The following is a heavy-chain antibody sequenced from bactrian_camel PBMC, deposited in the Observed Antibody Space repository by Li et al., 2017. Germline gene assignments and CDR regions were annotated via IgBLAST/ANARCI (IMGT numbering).Heavy chain of an antibody. Sequence: HVQLVESGGGSVQAGGSLRLSCSGSGYHFSNNCVTWFRQAPEKEREGVAGISTLTLTTYYADSVKGRFTISQDNAKTTVYLQMNNLKPEDTAVYYCAADARQYACSWRSLVADSFDYWGQGTQVTVS. CDR3: AADARQYACSWRSLVADSFDY. J-gene: IGHJ4*01. V-gene: IGHV3S53*01. CDR2: ISTLTLTT. CDR1: GYHFSNNC. D-gene: IGHD6*01.